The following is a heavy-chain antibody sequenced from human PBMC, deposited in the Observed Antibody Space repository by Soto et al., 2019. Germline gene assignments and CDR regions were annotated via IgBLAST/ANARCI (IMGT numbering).Heavy chain of an antibody. D-gene: IGHD3-22*01. CDR3: AKDISDYYDSSGYYGFFDY. J-gene: IGHJ4*02. V-gene: IGHV3-9*01. Sequence: LRLSCAASGFTFDDYAMHWVRQAPGKGLEWVSGISWNSGSIGYADSVKGRFTISRDNAKRSLYLQMNSLRAEDTALYYCAKDISDYYDSSGYYGFFDYWGQGTLVTVSS. CDR1: GFTFDDYA. CDR2: ISWNSGSI.